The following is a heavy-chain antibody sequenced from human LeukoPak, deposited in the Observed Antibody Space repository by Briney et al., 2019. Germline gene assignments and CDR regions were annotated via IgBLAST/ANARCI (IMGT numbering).Heavy chain of an antibody. V-gene: IGHV4-4*07. Sequence: SETLSLTCTVSGGSISSYYWSWIRQPAGKGLEWIGRIYISGSGSTNYNPSLKSRVTISVDTSKNQFSLKLSSVTAADTAVYYCARGGYCSSTSCPTWRWFDPWGQGTLVTVSS. J-gene: IGHJ5*02. CDR2: IYISGSGST. CDR1: GGSISSYY. CDR3: ARGGYCSSTSCPTWRWFDP. D-gene: IGHD2-2*01.